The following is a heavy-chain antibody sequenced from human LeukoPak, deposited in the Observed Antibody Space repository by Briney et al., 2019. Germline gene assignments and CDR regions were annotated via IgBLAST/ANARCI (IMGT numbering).Heavy chain of an antibody. CDR3: ARGRGLDY. CDR2: IKQDGSEK. CDR1: GFTFSNYW. V-gene: IGHV3-7*01. J-gene: IGHJ4*02. Sequence: GGSLRLSRAASGFTFSNYWMSWVRQAPGRGLECVASIKQDGSEKHYVDSVKGRFSISRDNAQTSLYLQMNSLRAEDTAMYYCARGRGLDYWGQGTLVTVSS. D-gene: IGHD3-10*01.